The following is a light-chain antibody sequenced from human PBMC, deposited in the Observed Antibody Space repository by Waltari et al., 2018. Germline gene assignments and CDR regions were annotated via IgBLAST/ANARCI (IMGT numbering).Light chain of an antibody. J-gene: IGLJ1*01. CDR3: SSYAGSNTYI. V-gene: IGLV2-11*01. Sequence: QAALTQPRSVSGSPGQSVTISCTGTSSDIGGYNYVSWYQQHPGTAPKLMIYEVSKRHSGVSDRFSCSKSGNTASLTISGLQAEDEADYYCSSYAGSNTYIFGAGTRLTVL. CDR2: EVS. CDR1: SSDIGGYNY.